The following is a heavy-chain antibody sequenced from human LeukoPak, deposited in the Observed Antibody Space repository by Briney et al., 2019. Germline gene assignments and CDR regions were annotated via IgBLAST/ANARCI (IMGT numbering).Heavy chain of an antibody. CDR1: GFTFSSYA. D-gene: IGHD6-13*01. V-gene: IGHV3-30-3*01. Sequence: GRSLRLSCAASGFTFSSYAMHWVRQAPGKGLEWVAVISYDGSNKYYADSVKGRFTISRDNSKNTLSLQMNSLRVEDTAVYYCARGKQQLDYFYYYGLDVWGQGTTVTVSS. J-gene: IGHJ6*02. CDR3: ARGKQQLDYFYYYGLDV. CDR2: ISYDGSNK.